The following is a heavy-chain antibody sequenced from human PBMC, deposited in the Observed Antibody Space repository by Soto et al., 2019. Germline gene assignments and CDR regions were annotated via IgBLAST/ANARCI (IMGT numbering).Heavy chain of an antibody. CDR2: IYYSGST. CDR1: GGTISSWY. Sequence: QVQLQESGPGLVKPSETLSLTCTVSGGTISSWYWSWIRQPPGKGLEWIGYIYYSGSTNCNPSLKSRVTISVDPSKNQFSLKLSSVTAADTAVYYCARRSGSAIDYWGQGTLVTVSS. CDR3: ARRSGSAIDY. D-gene: IGHD3-10*01. J-gene: IGHJ4*02. V-gene: IGHV4-59*08.